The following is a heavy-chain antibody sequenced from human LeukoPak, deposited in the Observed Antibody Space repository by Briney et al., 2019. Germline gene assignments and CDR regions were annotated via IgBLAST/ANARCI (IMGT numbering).Heavy chain of an antibody. CDR3: AKSGYNRFDY. V-gene: IGHV3-23*01. D-gene: IGHD5-24*01. J-gene: IGHJ4*02. CDR2: ISGSDSST. Sequence: GGSLRLSCAASGFTFSSSAMSWARQAPGKGLEWVSTISGSDSSTHYADSVKGRFTISRDNSKNTLYLQMNSLRADDTAVYYCAKSGYNRFDYWGQGTLVTVPS. CDR1: GFTFSSSA.